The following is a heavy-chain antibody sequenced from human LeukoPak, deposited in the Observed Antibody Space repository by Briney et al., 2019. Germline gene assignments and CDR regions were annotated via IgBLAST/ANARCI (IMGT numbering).Heavy chain of an antibody. CDR1: GGSISSGDYY. CDR3: AREKSGSRTLVVVGAFDI. Sequence: SETLSLTCTVSGGSISSGDYYWSWIRQPPGKGLEWIGYIYYSGSTYYNPSLKSRVTISVDTSKNQFSLKLSSVTAADTAVYYCAREKSGSRTLVVVGAFDIWGQGTMVTVSS. J-gene: IGHJ3*02. V-gene: IGHV4-30-4*01. CDR2: IYYSGST. D-gene: IGHD2-21*01.